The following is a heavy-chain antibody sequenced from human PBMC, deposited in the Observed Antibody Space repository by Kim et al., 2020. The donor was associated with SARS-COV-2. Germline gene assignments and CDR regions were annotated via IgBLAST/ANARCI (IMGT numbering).Heavy chain of an antibody. J-gene: IGHJ4*02. CDR1: GFIFRNHW. CDR3: GRDSNYFQGRGEAYFKN. D-gene: IGHD3-16*01. V-gene: IGHV3-7*01. CDR2: INQDGSEM. Sequence: GGSLRLSCAASGFIFRNHWMSWVRQAPGKGLEWVAKINQDGSEMYYVDSVKGRFTISRDNARNSLHLQMNSLRADDTAVYFCGRDSNYFQGRGEAYFKNWGQGTLVTVSS.